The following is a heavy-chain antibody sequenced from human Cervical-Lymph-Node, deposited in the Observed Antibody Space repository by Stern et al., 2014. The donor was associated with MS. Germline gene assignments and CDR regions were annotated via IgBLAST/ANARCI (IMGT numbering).Heavy chain of an antibody. CDR2: ISWNSGSI. Sequence: QLVESGGGLVQPGRSLRLSCVASGFTFDDYAMHWVRQAPGKGLEWVSGISWNSGSIGYADSVKGRFTISRDNAKNSLYLQMNSLRAEDTALYYCAKGPVVDYGMDVWGQGTTVTVSS. V-gene: IGHV3-9*01. CDR1: GFTFDDYA. D-gene: IGHD2-2*01. J-gene: IGHJ6*02. CDR3: AKGPVVDYGMDV.